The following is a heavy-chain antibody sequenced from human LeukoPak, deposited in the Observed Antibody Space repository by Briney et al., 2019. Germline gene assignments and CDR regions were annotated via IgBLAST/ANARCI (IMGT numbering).Heavy chain of an antibody. CDR2: LHADSGMI. J-gene: IGHJ4*02. V-gene: IGHV3-23*01. CDR1: GFSFSSYA. D-gene: IGHD2-2*01. Sequence: GGSLRLACATSGFSFSSYAMSGVRQAPGKGLEWVSGLHADSGMIYYADSVKGRFTISRDNSKNTLYFQMNSLRAEDTAIYYCVKDFLHGPHIEPVGSVGPFDYWGQGTLVTVSS. CDR3: VKDFLHGPHIEPVGSVGPFDY.